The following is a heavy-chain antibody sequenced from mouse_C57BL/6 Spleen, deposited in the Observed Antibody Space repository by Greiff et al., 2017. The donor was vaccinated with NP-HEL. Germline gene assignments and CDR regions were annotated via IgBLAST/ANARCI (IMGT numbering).Heavy chain of an antibody. Sequence: EVKLQESGAELVRPGASVKLSCTASGFNIKDDYMHWVKQRPEQGLEWIGWIDPENGDTEYASKFQGKATITADTSSNTAYLQLSSLTSEDTAVYYCTTHGTTVVGRETSWFAYWGQGTLVTVSA. V-gene: IGHV14-4*01. CDR3: TTHGTTVVGRETSWFAY. CDR1: GFNIKDDY. J-gene: IGHJ3*01. CDR2: IDPENGDT. D-gene: IGHD1-1*01.